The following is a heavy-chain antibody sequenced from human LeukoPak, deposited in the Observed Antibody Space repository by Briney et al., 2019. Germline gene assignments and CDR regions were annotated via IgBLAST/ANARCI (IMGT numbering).Heavy chain of an antibody. V-gene: IGHV4-34*01. CDR1: GGSFSGYY. CDR3: ARGGYYGSGNDFRFDP. J-gene: IGHJ5*02. D-gene: IGHD3-10*01. Sequence: PSETPSLTCAVYGGSFSGYYWSWIRQPPGKGLEWIGEINHSGSTNYNPSLKSRVTISVDTSKNQFSLKLSSVTAADTAVYYCARGGYYGSGNDFRFDPWGQGTLVTVSS. CDR2: INHSGST.